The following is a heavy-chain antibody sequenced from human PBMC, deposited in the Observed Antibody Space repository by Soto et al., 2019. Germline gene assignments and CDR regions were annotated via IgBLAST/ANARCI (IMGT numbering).Heavy chain of an antibody. CDR3: ARALVGASLVGGRYYGMDV. J-gene: IGHJ6*01. CDR2: IIPLFGTA. CDR1: GGTFSSYA. Sequence: QVQLVQSGAEVKKPGSSVKVSCKASGGTFSSYAISWVRQAPGQGLEWMGGIIPLFGTANYAQKLQGRVTITADESTSTAYMELSSLRSEDTAVYYCARALVGASLVGGRYYGMDVWGQGTTVTVSS. V-gene: IGHV1-69*01. D-gene: IGHD1-26*01.